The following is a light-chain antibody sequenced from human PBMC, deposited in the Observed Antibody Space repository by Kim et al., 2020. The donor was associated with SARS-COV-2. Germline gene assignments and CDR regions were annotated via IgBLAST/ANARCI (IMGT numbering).Light chain of an antibody. V-gene: IGLV3-1*01. Sequence: SYELTQPPSVSVSPGQTASITCSGDKLGDKYACXYQQKPGQSPVLVIYQDSKRPSGIPERFSGSNSGHTATLTISGTQAMDEADYYCQAWDSSRVFGGGT. CDR1: KLGDKY. CDR2: QDS. CDR3: QAWDSSRV. J-gene: IGLJ3*02.